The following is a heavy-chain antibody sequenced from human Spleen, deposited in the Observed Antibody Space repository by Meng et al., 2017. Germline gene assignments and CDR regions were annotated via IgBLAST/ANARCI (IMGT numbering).Heavy chain of an antibody. D-gene: IGHD2-21*02. CDR2: ISSSSSYI. J-gene: IGHJ4*02. CDR3: AKGQVVTARGGYYFDY. CDR1: GFTFSSYS. Sequence: GESLKISCAASGFTFSSYSMNWVRQAPGKGLEWVSSISSSSSYIYYADSVKGRFTISRDNAKNSLYLQMHSLRAGDTAVYYCAKGQVVTARGGYYFDYWGQGTLVTVSS. V-gene: IGHV3-21*04.